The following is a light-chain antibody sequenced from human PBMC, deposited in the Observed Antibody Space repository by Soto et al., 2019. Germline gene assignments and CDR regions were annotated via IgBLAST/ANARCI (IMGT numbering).Light chain of an antibody. J-gene: IGKJ2*01. CDR3: HRSYSTPYT. Sequence: DIQMTHSPSSLSPSVGDRLTITGRARQSISRYSNRYQQKPGKAPKRLIYAASSLQSGFPSRFRGSGSATDFTLTISSLQPEDFATYYCHRSYSTPYTFGQGTKLEIK. V-gene: IGKV1-39*01. CDR1: QSISRY. CDR2: AAS.